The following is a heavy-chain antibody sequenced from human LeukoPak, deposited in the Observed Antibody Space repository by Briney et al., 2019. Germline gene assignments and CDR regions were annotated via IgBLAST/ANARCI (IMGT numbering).Heavy chain of an antibody. J-gene: IGHJ6*02. CDR1: GFTFSSYA. CDR3: ARDGLPHSSGWTESYYGMDV. Sequence: AGGSLRLSCAASGFTFSSYAMHWVRQAPGKGLEWVAVISHDGSNKYYADSVKGRFTISRDNSKNTLYLQMNSLRAEDTAVYYCARDGLPHSSGWTESYYGMDVWGQGTTVTASS. CDR2: ISHDGSNK. V-gene: IGHV3-30-3*01. D-gene: IGHD6-19*01.